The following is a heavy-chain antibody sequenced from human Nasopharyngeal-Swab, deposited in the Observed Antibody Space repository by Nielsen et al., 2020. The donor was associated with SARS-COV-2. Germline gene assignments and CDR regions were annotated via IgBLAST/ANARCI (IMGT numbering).Heavy chain of an antibody. J-gene: IGHJ4*02. CDR2: IIPIFGTA. CDR1: GGTFSSYA. CDR3: ARDPESGVVVPAAMREVTPFDY. V-gene: IGHV1-69*06. D-gene: IGHD2-2*01. Sequence: SVKVSCKASGGTFSSYAISWVRQAPGQGLEWLGGIIPIFGTANYAQKFQGRVTITADKSTSTAYMELSSLRSEDTAVYYCARDPESGVVVPAAMREVTPFDYWGQGTLVTVSS.